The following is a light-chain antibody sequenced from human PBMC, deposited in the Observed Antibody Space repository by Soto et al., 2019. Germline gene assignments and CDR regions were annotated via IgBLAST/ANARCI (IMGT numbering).Light chain of an antibody. CDR3: QSYDSSLSGSV. CDR1: DIGSKS. CDR2: DDR. Sequence: SYELTQPPSVSVAPGQTAMITCGGNDIGSKSVHWYQQRPGQAPVLVVYDDRDRPSGIPERFSGSNSGSTATLTISRVEAGDEADYYCQSYDSSLSGSVFGGGTKLTVL. J-gene: IGLJ3*02. V-gene: IGLV3-21*02.